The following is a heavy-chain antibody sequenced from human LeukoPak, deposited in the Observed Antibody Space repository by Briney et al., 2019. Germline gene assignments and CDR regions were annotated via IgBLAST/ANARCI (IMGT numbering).Heavy chain of an antibody. CDR2: INSDGMST. CDR3: AKEVTYGGAAFDV. J-gene: IGHJ3*01. D-gene: IGHD3-10*01. Sequence: GGSLRLSCAASGFSFSDYWMHWVRQAPGKGLVWVSRINSDGMSTSYADSVQGRVTITRDDAKNTLYLELNSLRAEDTAVYYCAKEVTYGGAAFDVWGQGTTVTVSS. V-gene: IGHV3-74*01. CDR1: GFSFSDYW.